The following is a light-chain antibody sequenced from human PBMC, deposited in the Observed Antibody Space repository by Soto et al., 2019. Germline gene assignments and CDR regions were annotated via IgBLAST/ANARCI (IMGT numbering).Light chain of an antibody. CDR1: QSVVTSY. Sequence: EIVLTQSPGTLSLSPGEGATLSCRASQSVVTSYLAWYQQKPGQAPRLLIYAASTRAAAVPDRFTGSGSGTDFALTISRLEPEDFGVYYCQQYGDSPLTSGPGTKVDIK. V-gene: IGKV3-20*01. CDR3: QQYGDSPLT. J-gene: IGKJ3*01. CDR2: AAS.